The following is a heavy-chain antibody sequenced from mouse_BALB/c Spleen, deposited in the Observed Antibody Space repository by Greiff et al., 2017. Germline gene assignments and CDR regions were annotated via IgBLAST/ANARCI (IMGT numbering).Heavy chain of an antibody. V-gene: IGHV10-1*02. CDR2: IRSKSNNYAT. CDR1: GFTFNTYA. CDR3: VRHESTGPFAY. Sequence: EVKLVESGGGLVQPKGSLKLSCAASGFTFNTYAMNWVRQAPGKGLEWVARIRSKSNNYATYYADSVKDRFTISRDDSQSMLYLQMNNLKTEDTAMYYCVRHESTGPFAYWGQGTLVTVSA. D-gene: IGHD4-1*02. J-gene: IGHJ3*01.